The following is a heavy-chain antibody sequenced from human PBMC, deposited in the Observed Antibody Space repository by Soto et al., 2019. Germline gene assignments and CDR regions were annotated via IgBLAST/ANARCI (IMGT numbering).Heavy chain of an antibody. CDR2: INHSGST. Sequence: SETLSLTCAIYGGSFSGYYWSWLRQPPGKGLEWIGEINHSGSTNYNPSLKSRVTISADTSKNQFSLKLSSVTAADTAVYYCARGYSRNFDYWGQGTLVTVSS. CDR3: ARGYSRNFDY. D-gene: IGHD6-13*01. J-gene: IGHJ4*02. V-gene: IGHV4-34*01. CDR1: GGSFSGYY.